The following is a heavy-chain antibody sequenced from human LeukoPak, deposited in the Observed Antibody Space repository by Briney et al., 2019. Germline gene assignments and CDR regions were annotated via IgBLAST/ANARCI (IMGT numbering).Heavy chain of an antibody. CDR2: INHSGST. D-gene: IGHD1-26*01. CDR1: GGSFSGYY. V-gene: IGHV4-34*01. CDR3: ARGGGSYFNY. Sequence: SETLSLTCAVYGGSFSGYYWSWIRQPPGKGLEWIGEINHSGSTNYNPSLKSRATISVDTSKNQFSLKLSSVTAVDTAVYYCARGGGSYFNYWGQGTLVTVSS. J-gene: IGHJ4*02.